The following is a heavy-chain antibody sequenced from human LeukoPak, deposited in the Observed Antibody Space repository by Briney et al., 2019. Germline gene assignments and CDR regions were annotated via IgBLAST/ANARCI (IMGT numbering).Heavy chain of an antibody. CDR1: GGSISRSY. Sequence: SETLSLTCTVSGGSISRSYWSWIRQPPGKGLEWIGYIYYSGSTNYNPSLKSRVTISVDTSKNQFSLELTSVSAADTAVYYCARIFTDSGSYYSEYWGQGTLVTVSS. V-gene: IGHV4-59*01. CDR3: ARIFTDSGSYYSEY. J-gene: IGHJ4*02. CDR2: IYYSGST. D-gene: IGHD3-22*01.